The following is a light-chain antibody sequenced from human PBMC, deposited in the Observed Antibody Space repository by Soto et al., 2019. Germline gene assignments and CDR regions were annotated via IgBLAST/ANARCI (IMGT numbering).Light chain of an antibody. CDR2: DNN. Sequence: QSVLTQPPSVSAAPGQTVTISCSGSGSNIGNNYVSWYQQLPGTAPKLLIYDNNKRPSGILDRFSGSKSGTSATLGITGLQTGDEADYYCGAWDSSLSVVVFGGGTKLTVL. CDR1: GSNIGNNY. CDR3: GAWDSSLSVVV. V-gene: IGLV1-51*01. J-gene: IGLJ2*01.